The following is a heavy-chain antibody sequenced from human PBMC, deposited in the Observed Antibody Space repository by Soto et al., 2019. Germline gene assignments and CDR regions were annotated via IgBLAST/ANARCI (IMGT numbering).Heavy chain of an antibody. Sequence: GGSLRLSCAASGFTFSNAWMSWVRQAPGKGLEWVGRIKSKTDGGTTDYAAPVKGRFTISRDDSKNTLYLQMNSLKTEDTAVYYCTTDYYDSSGYDTNGSYWGQGTLVTVS. CDR3: TTDYYDSSGYDTNGSY. V-gene: IGHV3-15*01. CDR1: GFTFSNAW. D-gene: IGHD3-22*01. J-gene: IGHJ4*02. CDR2: IKSKTDGGTT.